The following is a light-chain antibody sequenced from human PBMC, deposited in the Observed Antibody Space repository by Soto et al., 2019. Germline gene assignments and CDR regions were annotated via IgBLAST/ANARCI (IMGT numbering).Light chain of an antibody. CDR1: QSVSVNS. V-gene: IGKV3-20*01. CDR2: AAS. Sequence: EIVLTQSPGTLSLSPGERATLSCRASQSVSVNSLAWYQQKGGQAPRLLIYAASTRATGVPDRFSGTGSGTDFALTISRLETDDSAVYYCQQYNNWRTFGQGTKVDIK. CDR3: QQYNNWRT. J-gene: IGKJ1*01.